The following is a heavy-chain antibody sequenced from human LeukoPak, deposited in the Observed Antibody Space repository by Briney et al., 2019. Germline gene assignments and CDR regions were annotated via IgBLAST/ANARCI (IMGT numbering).Heavy chain of an antibody. V-gene: IGHV3-7*01. Sequence: SGGSLRLSCAASGFTFSSYEMNWVRQAPGKGLEWVANIKQDGSEKYYVDSVKGRFTISRDNAKNSLYLQMNSLRAEDTAVYYCARSFHGDYWGQGTLVTVSS. J-gene: IGHJ4*02. D-gene: IGHD3-16*01. CDR1: GFTFSSYE. CDR3: ARSFHGDY. CDR2: IKQDGSEK.